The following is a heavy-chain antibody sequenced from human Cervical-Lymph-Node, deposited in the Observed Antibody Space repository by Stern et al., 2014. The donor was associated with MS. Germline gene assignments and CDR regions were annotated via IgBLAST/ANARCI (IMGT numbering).Heavy chain of an antibody. J-gene: IGHJ5*02. D-gene: IGHD6-6*01. CDR1: GYTFINYD. V-gene: IGHV1-8*01. CDR3: ARGLVVSSSLWFDP. Sequence: QVQLVQSGAEVKKPGASVKVSCKASGYTFINYDINWVRQAPGRGLEWISWMNPNIGNTGYAQEFQGRVTMTTNPSISTVYMELSSLTSDDTAVYYCARGLVVSSSLWFDPWGQGTLVTVSS. CDR2: MNPNIGNT.